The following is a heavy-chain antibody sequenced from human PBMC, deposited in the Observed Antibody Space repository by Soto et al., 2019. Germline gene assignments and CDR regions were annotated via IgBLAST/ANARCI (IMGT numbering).Heavy chain of an antibody. CDR1: GGSVSSGSYY. J-gene: IGHJ6*02. CDR2: IYYSGRT. Sequence: QVQLQESGPGLVKPSETLTLTCTVSGGSVSSGSYYWSWIRQPPGKGLEWIGNIYYSGRTNYNPSLKSRVTISVDTSKNQYSLKLSSVTAADTAVYYCAGVAARPGYYGMDVWGQGTTVTVSS. CDR3: AGVAARPGYYGMDV. D-gene: IGHD6-6*01. V-gene: IGHV4-61*01.